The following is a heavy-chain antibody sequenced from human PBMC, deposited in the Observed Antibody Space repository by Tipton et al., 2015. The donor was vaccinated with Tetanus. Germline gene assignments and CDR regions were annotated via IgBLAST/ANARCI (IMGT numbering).Heavy chain of an antibody. Sequence: TLSLTCDVSGGSIRSSSNFWGWIRQHPGKGLESIGCISSRGSTYYNPSLTSRVSISVDTSKNQFSLKLTSVTAADTAIYYCARGGDNLTFQRPTGRWFDPWGHGTLVTVSS. D-gene: IGHD1-1*01. CDR3: ARGGDNLTFQRPTGRWFDP. V-gene: IGHV4-31*11. CDR2: ISSRGST. CDR1: GGSIRSSSNF. J-gene: IGHJ5*02.